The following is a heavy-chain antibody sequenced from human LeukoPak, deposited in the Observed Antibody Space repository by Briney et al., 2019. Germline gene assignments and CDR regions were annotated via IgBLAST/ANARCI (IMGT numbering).Heavy chain of an antibody. V-gene: IGHV3-21*01. Sequence: GGSLRLSCAASGFTFSSYAMNWVRQAPGKGLEWVSFISGSSSYIYYADPVKGRFTISRDNARKSVYPHMNSLRADDTAVYYCARSDSSGYYLAGHLDSWGLGTLVTVSS. D-gene: IGHD3-22*01. CDR2: ISGSSSYI. CDR3: ARSDSSGYYLAGHLDS. CDR1: GFTFSSYA. J-gene: IGHJ4*02.